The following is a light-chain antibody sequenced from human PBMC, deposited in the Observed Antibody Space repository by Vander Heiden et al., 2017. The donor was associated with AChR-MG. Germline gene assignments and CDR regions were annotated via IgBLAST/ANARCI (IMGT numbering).Light chain of an antibody. CDR3: QQSYITPPT. J-gene: IGKJ3*01. V-gene: IGKV1-39*01. CDR1: HSSSNH. CDR2: SAS. Sequence: DIEMTQSPSSLSASAGDRVSIPCRASHSSSNHVNWYQQKPGKAPKALISSASKLQSGVPSRFSGSGYGTEFTLTITSLQLEDFATYYCQQSYITPPTFGHGTKVDFK.